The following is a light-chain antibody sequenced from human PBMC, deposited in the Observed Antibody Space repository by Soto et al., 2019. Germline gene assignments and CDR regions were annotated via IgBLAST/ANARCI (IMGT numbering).Light chain of an antibody. V-gene: IGKV3-15*01. CDR2: DTS. J-gene: IGKJ4*01. Sequence: EIVLIQSPVTLSLSPGERATLSCRASQSVSSSYLAWYQHKPGQTPRLLIYDTSTRATGVPTRFSGSRSGAEFTLTINSLQSEDFAVYYCQPYNNWPLTFGGGTKVDIK. CDR3: QPYNNWPLT. CDR1: QSVSSSY.